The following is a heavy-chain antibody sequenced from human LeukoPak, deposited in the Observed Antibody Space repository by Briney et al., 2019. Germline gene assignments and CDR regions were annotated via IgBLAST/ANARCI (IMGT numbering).Heavy chain of an antibody. CDR2: IYWNDDK. Sequence: ESGPTLANPTQTLTLTCTFSGFSLSTSGVGVGWIRQPPGKALEWLALIYWNDDKRYSPSLKSRLTITKDTSKNQVVLTMTNMDPADTATYYCAHRRDIAAAGKGSFDYWGQGTLVTVSS. CDR1: GFSLSTSGVG. J-gene: IGHJ4*02. D-gene: IGHD6-13*01. CDR3: AHRRDIAAAGKGSFDY. V-gene: IGHV2-5*01.